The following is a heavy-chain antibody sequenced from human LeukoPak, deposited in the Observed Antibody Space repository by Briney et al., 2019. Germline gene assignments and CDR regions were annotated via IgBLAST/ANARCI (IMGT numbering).Heavy chain of an antibody. J-gene: IGHJ4*02. CDR2: ISGGGGSA. CDR3: PRKYDSSGYYDH. Sequence: PGGSLRLSCAASGFAFSDYYMSWVRQAPGKGLEWVSTISGGGGSANYADSVKGRFTVSRDNSKNTLYMQMNSLRVEDTAVYYCPRKYDSSGYYDHWGQGTLVTVSS. CDR1: GFAFSDYY. D-gene: IGHD3-22*01. V-gene: IGHV3-23*01.